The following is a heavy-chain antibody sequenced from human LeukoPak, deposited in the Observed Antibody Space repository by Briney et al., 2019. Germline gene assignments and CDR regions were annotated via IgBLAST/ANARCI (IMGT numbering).Heavy chain of an antibody. CDR3: ARDLGYNSAS. J-gene: IGHJ5*02. Sequence: PGGSLRLSCAASGFTFTNYWMHWVRQVPGKGLVWVSHINHDGSSTNYADSVKGRFTISRDNATNTLYLQMNSLTAEDTAVYYCARDLGYNSASWGQGTLVTVSS. V-gene: IGHV3-74*01. CDR1: GFTFTNYW. CDR2: INHDGSST. D-gene: IGHD5-18*01.